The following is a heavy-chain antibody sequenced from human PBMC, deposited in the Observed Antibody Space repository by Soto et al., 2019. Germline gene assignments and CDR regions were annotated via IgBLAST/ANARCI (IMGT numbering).Heavy chain of an antibody. J-gene: IGHJ5*02. CDR1: GVTFSNYA. Sequence: GGSLRLSCVGSGVTFSNYAMSWVRQAPGKGLEWVSGISESGGSTHYADSVRGRFAISRDNSKNTVYLQMNSLRAEDTAVYYCAKDLVAAAASWGQGTLVTVSS. CDR2: ISESGGST. V-gene: IGHV3-23*01. CDR3: AKDLVAAAAS. D-gene: IGHD6-13*01.